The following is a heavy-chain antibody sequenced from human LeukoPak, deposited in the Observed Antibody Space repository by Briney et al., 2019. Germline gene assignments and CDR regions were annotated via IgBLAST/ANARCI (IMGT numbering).Heavy chain of an antibody. CDR2: ISSSSSTI. D-gene: IGHD1-26*01. V-gene: IGHV3-48*01. CDR1: GFTFSSYS. J-gene: IGHJ4*02. CDR3: ARDRGGSYSLPFDY. Sequence: GGSLRLSCAASGFTFSSYSMNWVRQAPGQGLEWVSYISSSSSTIYYADSVKGRFTISRDNAKNSLYLQMNSLRAEDTAVYYCARDRGGSYSLPFDYWGQGTLVTVSS.